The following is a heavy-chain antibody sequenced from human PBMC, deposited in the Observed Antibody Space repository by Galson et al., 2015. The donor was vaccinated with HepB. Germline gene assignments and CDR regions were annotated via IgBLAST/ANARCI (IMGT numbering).Heavy chain of an antibody. D-gene: IGHD2/OR15-2a*01. Sequence: SLRLSCAASGFTFSSYGMHWVRQAPGKGLEWVAVIWYDGSNKYYADSVKGRFTISRDNSKNTLYLQMNSLRAEDTAVYYCARGSSIGGWGWFDPWGQGTLVTVSS. CDR1: GFTFSSYG. V-gene: IGHV3-33*08. CDR2: IWYDGSNK. J-gene: IGHJ5*02. CDR3: ARGSSIGGWGWFDP.